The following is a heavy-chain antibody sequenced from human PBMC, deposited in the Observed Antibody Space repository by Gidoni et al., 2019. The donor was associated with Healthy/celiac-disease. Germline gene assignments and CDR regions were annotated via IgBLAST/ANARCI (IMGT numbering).Heavy chain of an antibody. D-gene: IGHD3-22*01. CDR3: ARADDSSGYYYYYYMDV. CDR1: GFTFSSYA. V-gene: IGHV3-30*01. Sequence: QVQLVESGGGVVQPGRSLRLSCAASGFTFSSYAMHWVRQAPGKGLEWVAVISYDGSNKYYADSVKGRFTISRDNSKNTLYLQMNSLRAEDTAVYYCARADDSSGYYYYYYMDVWGKGTTVTVSS. CDR2: ISYDGSNK. J-gene: IGHJ6*03.